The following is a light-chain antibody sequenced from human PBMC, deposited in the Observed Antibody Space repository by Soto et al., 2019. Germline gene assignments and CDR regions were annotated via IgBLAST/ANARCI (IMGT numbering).Light chain of an antibody. Sequence: DIQMTQSPSSLSASVGDRVTITCRASQSISSYLNWYQQKPGKAPKLLIYAASSLQSGLPSRFSGSGSGTDFSLTISSLQPEDAAICCAQRSNNAPPDGDLSFGGGTKVDI. CDR3: QRSNNAPPDGDLS. V-gene: IGKV1-39*01. CDR1: QSISSY. CDR2: AAS. J-gene: IGKJ4*01.